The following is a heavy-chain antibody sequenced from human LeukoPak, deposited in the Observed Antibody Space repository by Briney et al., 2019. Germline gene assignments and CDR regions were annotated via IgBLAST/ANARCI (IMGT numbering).Heavy chain of an antibody. CDR2: IYSGGST. CDR1: GFTASSNY. CDR3: ASGSHYDSSGYPHDAFDI. Sequence: GGSLGLSCAASGFTASSNYMSWVRQAPGKGLEWVSVIYSGGSTYYADSVKGRFTISRDNSKNTLYLQMNSLRAEDTAVYYCASGSHYDSSGYPHDAFDIWGQGTMVTVSS. V-gene: IGHV3-66*01. J-gene: IGHJ3*02. D-gene: IGHD3-22*01.